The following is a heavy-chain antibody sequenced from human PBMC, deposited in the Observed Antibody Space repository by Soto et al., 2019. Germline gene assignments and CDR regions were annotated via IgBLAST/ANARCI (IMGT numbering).Heavy chain of an antibody. V-gene: IGHV1-18*01. CDR2: ISAYDGYT. D-gene: IGHD6-19*01. CDR1: GYTFSSYG. CDR3: ARGGYYDSSGYRNYHYYGMSV. J-gene: IGHJ6*02. Sequence: QVQLVQSGAEVKKPGASVKVSCKASGYTFSSYGINWVRQAPGQGLEWLGWISAYDGYTNYAQILQGRVSMTTDTSTKTAYMELGSLRSDDTGVYYCARGGYYDSSGYRNYHYYGMSVWGQGTSVTVSS.